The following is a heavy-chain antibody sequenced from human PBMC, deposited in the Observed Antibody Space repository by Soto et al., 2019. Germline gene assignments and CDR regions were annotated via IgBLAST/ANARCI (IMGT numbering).Heavy chain of an antibody. V-gene: IGHV3-30-3*01. CDR2: ISYDGSNK. J-gene: IGHJ4*02. Sequence: PGGSLRLSCAASGFVFRNYAMHWVRQAPGKGLEWVAVISYDGSNKYYADSVKGRFTISRDNSKNTLYLQMSSLRAEDTAVYYCTREDYGEHYFEYWGQGTLVTVSS. CDR1: GFVFRNYA. CDR3: TREDYGEHYFEY. D-gene: IGHD4-17*01.